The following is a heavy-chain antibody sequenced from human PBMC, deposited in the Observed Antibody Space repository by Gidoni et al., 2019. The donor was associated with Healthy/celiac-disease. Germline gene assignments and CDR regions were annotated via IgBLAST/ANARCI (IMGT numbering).Heavy chain of an antibody. Sequence: QLQLQESSPGLVKPSETLSLTCTVSGGSISSSSYYWGWIRQPPGKGLEWIGSFYYSGSTYYNPSLKSRVTISVDTSKNQFSLKLSSVTAADTAVYYCARHRGIVVVPAAIAYWGQGTLVTVSS. V-gene: IGHV4-39*01. CDR2: FYYSGST. J-gene: IGHJ4*02. CDR1: GGSISSSSYY. D-gene: IGHD2-2*02. CDR3: ARHRGIVVVPAAIAY.